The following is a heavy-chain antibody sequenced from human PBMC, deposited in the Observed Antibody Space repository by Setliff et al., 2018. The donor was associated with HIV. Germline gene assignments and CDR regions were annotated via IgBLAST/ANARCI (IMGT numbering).Heavy chain of an antibody. CDR3: ARLGAENFGDYDWVDY. J-gene: IGHJ4*02. D-gene: IGHD5-12*01. CDR1: SHSINSGYY. V-gene: IGHV4-38-2*01. CDR2: INHSGTS. Sequence: TSETLSLTCDVSSHSINSGYYWGWIRQPPGKGLEWIGSINHSGTSYYNPSLKSRVTISIDTSKNQFFLKLNSVTAADTAVYYCARLGAENFGDYDWVDYWGQGTLVTVSS.